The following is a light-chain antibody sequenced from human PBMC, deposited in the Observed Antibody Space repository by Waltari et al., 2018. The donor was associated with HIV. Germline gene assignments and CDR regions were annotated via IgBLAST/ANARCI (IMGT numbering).Light chain of an antibody. V-gene: IGKV3-15*01. CDR3: QQYNKWPET. J-gene: IGKJ1*01. CDR2: GAS. Sequence: IVMTQSRATLSVSPGERATLSCRASQSVSTNLAWYQQKPGQAPRLLISGASTRATGLPARFSGSGSGTEFTLTISSLQSEDFAVYYCQQYNKWPETFGQGTKVEIK. CDR1: QSVSTN.